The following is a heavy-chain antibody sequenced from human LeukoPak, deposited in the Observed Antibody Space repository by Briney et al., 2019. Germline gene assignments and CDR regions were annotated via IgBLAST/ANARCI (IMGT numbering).Heavy chain of an antibody. CDR2: IVGNGVNT. J-gene: IGHJ3*02. D-gene: IGHD2-15*01. V-gene: IGHV3-23*01. Sequence: GGSLRLSCAASGFTFSDYAMGWVRQAPGKGLECLTLIVGNGVNTYYADSVKGRFTVSRDNAKNSLLLQMNSLRAEDTALYYCARGYSRAAFDIWGQGTMVTVSS. CDR3: ARGYSRAAFDI. CDR1: GFTFSDYA.